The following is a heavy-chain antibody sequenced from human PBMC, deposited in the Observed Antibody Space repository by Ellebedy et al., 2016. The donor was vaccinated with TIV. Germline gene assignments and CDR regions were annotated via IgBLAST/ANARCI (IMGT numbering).Heavy chain of an antibody. CDR1: GQPAPNYY. Sequence: ASVKVSCXASGQPAPNYYIHWLRQAPGQGLEWMGWVRPNDGATSYSQKFEGRVTMTSDTSISTAYMEVDRLRSDDTAVYYCATKHCTGGNCHHPTFDYWGQGTLVTVSS. J-gene: IGHJ4*02. V-gene: IGHV1-2*02. CDR2: VRPNDGAT. D-gene: IGHD2-8*02. CDR3: ATKHCTGGNCHHPTFDY.